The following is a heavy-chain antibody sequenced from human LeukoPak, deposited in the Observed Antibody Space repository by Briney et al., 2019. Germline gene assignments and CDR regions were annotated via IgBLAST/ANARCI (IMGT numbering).Heavy chain of an antibody. CDR3: ARGPNYYDSSGYFHHYYYYGMDV. V-gene: IGHV1-18*01. CDR2: ISAYNGNT. D-gene: IGHD3-22*01. Sequence: GASVKVSCKASGYTFTSYGISWVRQAPGQGLEWMGWISAYNGNTNYAQKLQGRVTMTTDTSTSTAYMELRSLRSDDTAVYYCARGPNYYDSSGYFHHYYYYGMDVWGQGTTVTVSS. J-gene: IGHJ6*02. CDR1: GYTFTSYG.